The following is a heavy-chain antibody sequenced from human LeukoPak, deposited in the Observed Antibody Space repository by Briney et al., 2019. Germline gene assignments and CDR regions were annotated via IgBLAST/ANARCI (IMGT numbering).Heavy chain of an antibody. V-gene: IGHV4-34*01. D-gene: IGHD2-8*01. CDR3: ARNVLGYCTNGVCPRFDY. CDR2: INHSGST. CDR1: GGSFSGYY. Sequence: SXTLSLXCAVYGGSFSGYYWSWIRQPPGKGLEWIGEINHSGSTNYNPSLKSRVTISVDTSKNQFSLKLSSVTAADTAVYYCARNVLGYCTNGVCPRFDYWGQGTLVTVSS. J-gene: IGHJ4*02.